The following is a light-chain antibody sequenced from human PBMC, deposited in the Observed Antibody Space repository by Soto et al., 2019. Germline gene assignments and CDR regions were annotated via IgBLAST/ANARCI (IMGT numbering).Light chain of an antibody. CDR3: SSHAGGNHWGV. CDR1: SSDVGAYNL. V-gene: IGLV2-8*01. Sequence: QSALTQPPSASGSPGQSVTISCTGTSSDVGAYNLVSWYQQHPGKAPKLMIYEVSKRPSGVPDRFSGSKSGNTASLTVSGLQADDEADYFCSSHAGGNHWGVFGGGPQLTVL. J-gene: IGLJ3*02. CDR2: EVS.